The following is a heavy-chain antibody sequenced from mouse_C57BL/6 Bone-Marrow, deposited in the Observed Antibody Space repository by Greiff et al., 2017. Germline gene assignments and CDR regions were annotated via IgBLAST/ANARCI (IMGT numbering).Heavy chain of an antibody. Sequence: QVQLKESGAELVKPGASVKMSCKASGYTFTTSPIEWMKQNHGKSLEWIGNFHPYNDDTKYNEKFKGKATLTVEKSSSTVYLELSRLTSDDSAVYYCARGDGVWDYYAMDYWGQGTSVTVSS. J-gene: IGHJ4*01. V-gene: IGHV1-47*01. D-gene: IGHD3-3*01. CDR1: GYTFTTSP. CDR2: FHPYNDDT. CDR3: ARGDGVWDYYAMDY.